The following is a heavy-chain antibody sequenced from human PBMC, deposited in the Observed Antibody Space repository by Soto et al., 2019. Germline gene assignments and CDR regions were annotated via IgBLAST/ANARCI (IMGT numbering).Heavy chain of an antibody. CDR2: ISSSSSTI. D-gene: IGHD1-1*01. J-gene: IGHJ5*02. Sequence: GGSLRLSCAASGFTFSSYSMNWVRQAPGKGLEWVSYISSSSSTIYYADSVKGRFTISRDNAKNSLYLQMNSLRDEDTAVYYCARVPANSPRNWSDPWGQGTLVTVSS. CDR1: GFTFSSYS. CDR3: ARVPANSPRNWSDP. V-gene: IGHV3-48*02.